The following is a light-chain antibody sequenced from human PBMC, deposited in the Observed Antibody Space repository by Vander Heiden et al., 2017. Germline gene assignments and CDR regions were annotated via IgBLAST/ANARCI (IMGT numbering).Light chain of an antibody. Sequence: EIVLTQSPGTLSLSPGERATLSCRASQSVSSSYLAWYQQKPGQAPRLLIYGASSRATGIPDRFSGSGSGTDFTLTIRRLEPEDFAVYYCQRDGSSPLTFGGGTKVEIK. J-gene: IGKJ4*01. CDR2: GAS. CDR1: QSVSSSY. CDR3: QRDGSSPLT. V-gene: IGKV3-20*01.